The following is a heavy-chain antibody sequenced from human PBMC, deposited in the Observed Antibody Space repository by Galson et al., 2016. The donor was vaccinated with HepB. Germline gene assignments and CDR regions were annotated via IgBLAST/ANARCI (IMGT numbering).Heavy chain of an antibody. D-gene: IGHD1-26*01. CDR3: GRDDNTGSPNWLAP. Sequence: LRLSCAASGFTFSGYWMTWVRQPPGKGLEWVANIKDDGSERYYVDSVKGRFTISRDNTKNLLYLHMSGLRAEDTAVYYCGRDDNTGSPNWLAPWGQGTLVTVSS. CDR2: IKDDGSER. V-gene: IGHV3-7*03. J-gene: IGHJ5*02. CDR1: GFTFSGYW.